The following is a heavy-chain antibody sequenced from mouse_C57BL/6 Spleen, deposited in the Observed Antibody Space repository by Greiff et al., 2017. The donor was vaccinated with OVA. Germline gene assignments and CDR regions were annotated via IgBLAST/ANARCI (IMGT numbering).Heavy chain of an antibody. CDR3: AREAYYSNFDVDY. Sequence: QVQLKASGPGLVAPSQSLSITCPVSGFPLTSYAISWVRQPPGKGLEWLGVIWTGGGTNYNSALKTVLSTNKDNTKSQVFLKMNSLQTADTARYCCAREAYYSNFDVDYWGQGTTLTVSS. CDR1: GFPLTSYA. D-gene: IGHD2-5*01. V-gene: IGHV2-9-1*01. CDR2: IWTGGGT. J-gene: IGHJ2*01.